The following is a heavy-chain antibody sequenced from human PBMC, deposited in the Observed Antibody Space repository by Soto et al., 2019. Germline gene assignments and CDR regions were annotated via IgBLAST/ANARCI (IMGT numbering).Heavy chain of an antibody. V-gene: IGHV4-39*01. CDR3: ARHAVHSSGFTGY. Sequence: SETMCLTSTVSGGSISGRSCYCRWIRQPPGKGLEWIGSIYYSGSTYYNPSLKSRVTISVDTSKNQFSLKLSSVTAADTAVYYCARHAVHSSGFTGYWGQGTLVTVSS. D-gene: IGHD6-19*01. CDR1: GGSISGRSCY. J-gene: IGHJ4*02. CDR2: IYYSGST.